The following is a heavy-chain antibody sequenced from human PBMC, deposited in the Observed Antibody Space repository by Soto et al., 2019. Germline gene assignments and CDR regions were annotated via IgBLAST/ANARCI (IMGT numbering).Heavy chain of an antibody. CDR2: IKSKTDGGTT. D-gene: IGHD3-22*01. CDR3: TTNLRLYYYDSSGYYPLIDAFDI. CDR1: GFTFSNAW. Sequence: GGSLRLSCAASGFTFSNAWMSWVRQAPGKGLEWVGRIKSKTDGGTTDYAAPVKGRFTSSREDSKNTLYLQMNSLKTEDTAVYYGTTNLRLYYYDSSGYYPLIDAFDIWGQGTMVTVSS. J-gene: IGHJ3*02. V-gene: IGHV3-15*01.